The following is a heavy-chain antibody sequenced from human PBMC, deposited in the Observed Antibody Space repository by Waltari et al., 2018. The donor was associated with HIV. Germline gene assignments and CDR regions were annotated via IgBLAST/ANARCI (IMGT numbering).Heavy chain of an antibody. CDR3: ARDKDSSGYHFDY. CDR1: GGSISSGGYY. D-gene: IGHD3-22*01. V-gene: IGHV4-31*03. Sequence: QVQLQESGPGLVKPSQTLSLTCTVSGGSISSGGYYWSWIRQHPGKCLEWIGYIYYSGSTYYNPSLKSRVTISVDTSKNQFSLKLSSVTAADTAVYYCARDKDSSGYHFDYWGQGTLVTVSS. CDR2: IYYSGST. J-gene: IGHJ4*02.